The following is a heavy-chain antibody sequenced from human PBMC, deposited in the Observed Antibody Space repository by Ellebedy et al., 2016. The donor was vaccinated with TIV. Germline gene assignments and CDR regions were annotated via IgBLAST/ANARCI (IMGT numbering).Heavy chain of an antibody. CDR3: ARPGASYSSSWYDFDC. Sequence: GESLKISCAASGFTFSSFTMNWVRQDPGKGLEWVSSISSSATYIHNADSVKGRFTISRGNAKHSLDLQMNSLRVEDTAVYYCARPGASYSSSWYDFDCWGQGTLVTVSS. D-gene: IGHD6-13*01. CDR1: GFTFSSFT. J-gene: IGHJ4*02. CDR2: ISSSATYI. V-gene: IGHV3-21*01.